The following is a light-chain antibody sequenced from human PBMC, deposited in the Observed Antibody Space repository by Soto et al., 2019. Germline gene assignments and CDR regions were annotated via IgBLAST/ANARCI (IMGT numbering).Light chain of an antibody. V-gene: IGKV3-20*01. CDR3: QQYGSSPEWT. Sequence: VLKQSPGTLSLSPGERATLSCRASQSVSSSYLAWYQQKLGQAPRLLIYGASSRATGIPDRFSGSGSGTDFTLTISRLEPEDFAVYYCQQYGSSPEWTFGQGTKVDIK. CDR1: QSVSSSY. J-gene: IGKJ1*01. CDR2: GAS.